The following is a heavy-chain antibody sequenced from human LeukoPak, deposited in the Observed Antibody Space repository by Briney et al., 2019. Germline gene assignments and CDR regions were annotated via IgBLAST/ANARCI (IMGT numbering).Heavy chain of an antibody. CDR1: GFTFSSYSMN. CDR3: ARTVGDFWSGYYGALYFMDV. Sequence: GSLRLSCAASGFTFSSYSMNWVRQAPGKGLEWIGSIYYSGSTYYNPSLKSRVTISVDTSKNQFSLKLSSVTAADTAVYYCARTVGDFWSGYYGALYFMDVWGKGTTVTVSS. V-gene: IGHV4-59*05. CDR2: IYYSGST. D-gene: IGHD3-3*01. J-gene: IGHJ6*03.